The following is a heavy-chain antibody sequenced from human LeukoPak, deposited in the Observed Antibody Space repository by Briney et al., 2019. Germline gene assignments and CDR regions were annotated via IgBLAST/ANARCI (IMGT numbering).Heavy chain of an antibody. CDR2: INHSGST. CDR3: ARAEINDYSRY. Sequence: SETLSLTCAVYGGSFTGYYWSWIRQPPGKGLKWIGEINHSGSTNYNPSLKSRVTLSIDTSKNQFSLKLTSVTAADTAVYYCARAEINDYSRYWGQGIPVIVSS. CDR1: GGSFTGYY. D-gene: IGHD4-11*01. V-gene: IGHV4-34*01. J-gene: IGHJ4*02.